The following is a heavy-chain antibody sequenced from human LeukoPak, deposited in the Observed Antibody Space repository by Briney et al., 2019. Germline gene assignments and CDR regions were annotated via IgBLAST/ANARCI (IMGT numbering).Heavy chain of an antibody. CDR3: ARDENTAMVSGP. V-gene: IGHV1-69*13. Sequence: SVKVSCKASGGTFSSYAISWVRQAPGQGLEWMGGIIPIFGTANYAQKFQGRATITADESTSTAYMELSSLRSEDTAVYYCARDENTAMVSGPWGQGTLVTVSS. CDR2: IIPIFGTA. J-gene: IGHJ5*02. D-gene: IGHD5-18*01. CDR1: GGTFSSYA.